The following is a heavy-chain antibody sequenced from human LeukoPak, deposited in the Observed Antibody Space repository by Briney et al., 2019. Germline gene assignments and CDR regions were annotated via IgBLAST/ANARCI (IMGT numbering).Heavy chain of an antibody. D-gene: IGHD3-10*01. CDR2: INPNSGGT. CDR1: GYTFTGYY. Sequence: ASVKVSCKASGYTFTGYYMHWVRQAPGQGLEWMGWINPNSGGTNYAQKFQGRVTMTRDTSISTAYMELSRLRSDDTAVYYCARDYWLWFGESRTQYYYYYMDVWGKGTTVTVSS. J-gene: IGHJ6*03. V-gene: IGHV1-2*02. CDR3: ARDYWLWFGESRTQYYYYYMDV.